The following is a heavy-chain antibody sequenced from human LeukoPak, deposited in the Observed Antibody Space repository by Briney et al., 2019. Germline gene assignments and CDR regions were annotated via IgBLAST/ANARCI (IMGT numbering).Heavy chain of an antibody. D-gene: IGHD2-2*01. CDR2: IYWNDDK. V-gene: IGHV2-5*01. CDR3: AHVPYCSSTSCYINGPNWSDP. Sequence: SGPTLVKPTQTLTLTCTFSGFSLSTSGVGVGWTPQPPGKALEWLALIYWNDDKRYRASLKSRFTITKDTSKNQVVLTMANMDPVDTATYYCAHVPYCSSTSCYINGPNWSDPWGTGILVTVSS. CDR1: GFSLSTSGVG. J-gene: IGHJ5*02.